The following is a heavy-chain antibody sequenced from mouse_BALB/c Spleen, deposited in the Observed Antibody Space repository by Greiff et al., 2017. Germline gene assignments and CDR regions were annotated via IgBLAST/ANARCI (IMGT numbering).Heavy chain of an antibody. D-gene: IGHD2-4*01. J-gene: IGHJ4*01. CDR3: ASGMIRYAMDY. V-gene: IGHV5-12-1*01. Sequence: EVQGVESGGGLVKPGGSLKLSCAASGFAFSSYDMSWVRQTPEKRLEWVAYISSGGGSTYYPDTVKGRFTISRDNAKNTLYLQMSSLKSEDTAMYYCASGMIRYAMDYWGQGTSVTVSS. CDR2: ISSGGGST. CDR1: GFAFSSYD.